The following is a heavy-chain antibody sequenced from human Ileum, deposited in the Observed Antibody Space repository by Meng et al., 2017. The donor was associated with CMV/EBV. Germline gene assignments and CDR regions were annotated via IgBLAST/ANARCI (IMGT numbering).Heavy chain of an antibody. CDR1: GFTFSGYG. CDR2: LRYDGSHK. J-gene: IGHJ3*02. CDR3: ARLRGGGYYSFAFDI. V-gene: IGHV3-30*02. D-gene: IGHD3-22*01. Sequence: GESLKISCAASGFTFSGYGMHWVRQAPGKGLEWVAFLRYDGSHKYNADSVKGRFTISRNNSKNTLYLQMNSLRTEDTAVYYCARLRGGGYYSFAFDIWGQGTMVTVSS.